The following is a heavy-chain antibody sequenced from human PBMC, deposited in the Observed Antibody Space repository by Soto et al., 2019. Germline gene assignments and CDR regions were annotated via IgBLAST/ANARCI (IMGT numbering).Heavy chain of an antibody. D-gene: IGHD1-26*01. CDR2: ITYDGSNK. CDR1: GFTFSSYG. CDR3: AKVREWELLGYFDY. V-gene: IGHV3-30*18. Sequence: QVQLVESGGGVVQPGRSLRLSCAASGFTFSSYGMHWVRQAPGKGLEWVAVITYDGSNKYYADSVKGRFTISRDNSKNTLYLQMNSLRAEDTAVYYCAKVREWELLGYFDYWGQGTLVTVSS. J-gene: IGHJ4*02.